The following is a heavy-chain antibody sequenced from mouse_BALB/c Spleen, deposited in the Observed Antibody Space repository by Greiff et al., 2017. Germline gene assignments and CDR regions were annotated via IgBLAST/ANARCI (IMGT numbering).Heavy chain of an antibody. D-gene: IGHD2-5*01. CDR2: IDPSDSET. Sequence: QVQLKQSGPQLVRPGASVKISCKASGYSFTSYWMHWVKQRPGQGLEWIGMIDPSDSETRLNQKFKDKATLTVDKSSSTAYMQLSSPTSEDSAVYYCARDTNFGFAYWGQGTLVTVSA. CDR1: GYSFTSYW. V-gene: IGHV1S126*01. J-gene: IGHJ3*01. CDR3: ARDTNFGFAY.